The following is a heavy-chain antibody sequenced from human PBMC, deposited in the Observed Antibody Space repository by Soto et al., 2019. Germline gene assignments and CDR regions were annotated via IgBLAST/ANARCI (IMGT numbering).Heavy chain of an antibody. CDR3: ARGLVIRPYYYHGMDV. Sequence: QVQLQESGPGLVKPSQTLSLTCTVSGGSISSGDYFWSWIRQSPGKGLEWIGYISSIGSTYYNPSLKSRVSVSRDTSKNQFSRKLSSVTTTDTAVYYCARGLVIRPYYYHGMDVWGKGTTVTVSS. J-gene: IGHJ6*04. D-gene: IGHD3-9*01. V-gene: IGHV4-30-4*01. CDR1: GGSISSGDYF. CDR2: ISSIGST.